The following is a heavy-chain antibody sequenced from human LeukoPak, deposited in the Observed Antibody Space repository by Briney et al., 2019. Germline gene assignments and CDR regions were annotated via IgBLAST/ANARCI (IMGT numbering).Heavy chain of an antibody. Sequence: GGSLRLSCAASGFTFSDYYMSWIRQAPGKGLEWVSYISSSGSTIYYADSVKGRFAISRDNAKNSLYLQMNSLRAEDTAVYYCARPPAAPVFPNYYYYYYMDVWGKGTTVTVSS. CDR1: GFTFSDYY. J-gene: IGHJ6*03. CDR3: ARPPAAPVFPNYYYYYYMDV. CDR2: ISSSGSTI. D-gene: IGHD2-2*01. V-gene: IGHV3-11*04.